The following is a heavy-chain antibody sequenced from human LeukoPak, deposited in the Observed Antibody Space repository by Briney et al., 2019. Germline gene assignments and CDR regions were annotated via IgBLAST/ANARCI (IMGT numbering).Heavy chain of an antibody. Sequence: GGSLRLSCAASGFTVSSNYMSWVRPAPRKGLEWVSIIYSGGSTYYADSVKGRFTISRDNSKNTLNLQMNSLRAEDTAVYYCAGGYDEEWDLPGDYWGQGTLVTVSS. V-gene: IGHV3-53*01. CDR1: GFTVSSNY. J-gene: IGHJ4*01. D-gene: IGHD1-26*01. CDR2: IYSGGST. CDR3: AGGYDEEWDLPGDY.